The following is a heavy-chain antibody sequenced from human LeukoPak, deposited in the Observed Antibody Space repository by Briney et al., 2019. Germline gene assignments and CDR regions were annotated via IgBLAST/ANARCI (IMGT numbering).Heavy chain of an antibody. D-gene: IGHD2-2*01. J-gene: IGHJ4*02. CDR3: VRDRTKYCSSTSCPLGY. CDR1: GYTFTGYY. CDR2: INPNSGGT. Sequence: ASVKASCKASGYTFTGYYMHWVRQAPGQGLEWMGWINPNSGGTNYAQKFQGRVTMTRDTSISTAYMELSRLRSDDTAVYYCVRDRTKYCSSTSCPLGYWGQGTLVTVSS. V-gene: IGHV1-2*02.